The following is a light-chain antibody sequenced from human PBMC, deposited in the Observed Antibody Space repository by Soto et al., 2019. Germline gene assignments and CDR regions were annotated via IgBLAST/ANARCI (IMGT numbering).Light chain of an antibody. CDR1: QSVRSNY. J-gene: IGKJ1*01. CDR3: QQYGSSGRT. Sequence: EIVLTQSPGTLSFSPGERATLSGRASQSVRSNYLAWYQQKPGQAPRLLIYGASNRATGIPNRFSGSGSGTDFTLTISRLEPEDFAVYYCQQYGSSGRTFGQGTKVDIK. CDR2: GAS. V-gene: IGKV3-20*01.